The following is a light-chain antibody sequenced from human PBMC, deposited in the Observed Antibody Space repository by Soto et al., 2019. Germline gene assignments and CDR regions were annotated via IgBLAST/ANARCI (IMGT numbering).Light chain of an antibody. CDR3: CSHAGSSTYL. Sequence: QSALTQPASVSGSPGQSITISCTGTSSDVGSYDFVSWYQQHPGKAPKLMVYEGSKRPSGVSNRFSGSKSGNTASLTISGLQTDDEADYYCCSHAGSSTYLFGTGTKVTVL. CDR1: SSDVGSYDF. V-gene: IGLV2-23*01. J-gene: IGLJ1*01. CDR2: EGS.